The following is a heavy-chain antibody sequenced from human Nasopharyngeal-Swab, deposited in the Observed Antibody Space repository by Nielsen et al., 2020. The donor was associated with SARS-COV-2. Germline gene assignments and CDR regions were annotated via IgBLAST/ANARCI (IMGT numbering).Heavy chain of an antibody. CDR3: ARVTLKVYAPLAYMDV. Sequence: ASVKVSCKASGYTFTDYYIYWVRQAPGQGLEWMGRINAESGGTIYSQNFQDRVTMTRDTSINTAYLEVTRLRSDDTAVYYCARVTLKVYAPLAYMDVWGKGTTVTVSS. D-gene: IGHD2-8*01. CDR2: INAESGGT. V-gene: IGHV1-2*06. CDR1: GYTFTDYY. J-gene: IGHJ6*03.